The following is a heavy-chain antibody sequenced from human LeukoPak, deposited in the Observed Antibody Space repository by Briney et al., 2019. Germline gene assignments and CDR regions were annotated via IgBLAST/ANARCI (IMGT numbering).Heavy chain of an antibody. D-gene: IGHD5-24*01. Sequence: GGSLRLSCAASGFTFSSYWMHRVRQALGKGLVWVSRIKSDGSSTTYADSVRGRFTISRDNAKNTLYLQMNSLRAEDTAVYYCAGGLLEMSTITLGYWGQGTLVTVSS. CDR1: GFTFSSYW. CDR3: AGGLLEMSTITLGY. J-gene: IGHJ4*02. CDR2: IKSDGSST. V-gene: IGHV3-74*01.